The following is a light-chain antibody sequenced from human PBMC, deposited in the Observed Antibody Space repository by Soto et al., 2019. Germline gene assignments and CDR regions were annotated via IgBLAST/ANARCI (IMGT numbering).Light chain of an antibody. Sequence: QSALTQPASVSGSPGQSITISCTGTSSDVGGYNYVSWYQQHPGKAPKLVIYEVTKRPSGVSNRFSGSKSGNTASLTISGLQAEDETDYYCSSYTSTSTYVLFGGGTKLTVL. CDR3: SSYTSTSTYVL. CDR1: SSDVGGYNY. J-gene: IGLJ2*01. CDR2: EVT. V-gene: IGLV2-14*01.